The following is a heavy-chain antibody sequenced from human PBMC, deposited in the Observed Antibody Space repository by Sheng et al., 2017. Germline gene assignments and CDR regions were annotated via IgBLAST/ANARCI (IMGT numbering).Heavy chain of an antibody. V-gene: IGHV4-59*01. CDR2: IHYSGTT. J-gene: IGHJ5*01. Sequence: QVQLQESGPGLVKSSETLSLSCTVSGGSIRSYYWSWIRQSPGKGLEWIAYIHYSGTTKYSPSLQSRVTISIDTSKNQFSLKLSSVTPADTAVYYCARSPSTYGGYVGWFDSWGQGTLVTVSS. D-gene: IGHD5-12*01. CDR3: ARSPSTYGGYVGWFDS. CDR1: GGSIRSYY.